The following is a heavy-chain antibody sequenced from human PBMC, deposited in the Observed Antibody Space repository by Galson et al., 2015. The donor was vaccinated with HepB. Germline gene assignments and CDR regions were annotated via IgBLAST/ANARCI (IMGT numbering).Heavy chain of an antibody. D-gene: IGHD4-23*01. Sequence: SLRLSCAASGFTFSSYWMSWVRQAPGKGLEWVANIKQDGSEKYYVDSVKGRFTISRDNAKNSLYLQMNSLRAEDTAVYYCARDTDYGGLGSDYWGQGTLVTVSS. CDR2: IKQDGSEK. CDR1: GFTFSSYW. CDR3: ARDTDYGGLGSDY. V-gene: IGHV3-7*01. J-gene: IGHJ4*02.